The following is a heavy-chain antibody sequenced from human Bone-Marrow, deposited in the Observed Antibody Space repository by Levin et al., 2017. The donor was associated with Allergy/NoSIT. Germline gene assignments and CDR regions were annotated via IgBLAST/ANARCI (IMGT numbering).Heavy chain of an antibody. CDR1: GFTFNKYG. Sequence: SCTASGFTFNKYGLTWVRQAPGKGLEWVASIGGSGVDSNYADSVRGRFTITRDMNMIFLQMNSLRVEDTAIYYCAKDPMWDRYNFDMDVWGQGTSVIDSS. D-gene: IGHD1-26*01. J-gene: IGHJ6*02. V-gene: IGHV3-23*01. CDR3: AKDPMWDRYNFDMDV. CDR2: IGGSGVDS.